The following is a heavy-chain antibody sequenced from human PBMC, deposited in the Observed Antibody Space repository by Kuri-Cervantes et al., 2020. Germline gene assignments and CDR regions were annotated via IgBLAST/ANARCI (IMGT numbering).Heavy chain of an antibody. J-gene: IGHJ6*02. Sequence: GESLKISCAASGFTFSSYWMHWVRQAPGKGLVWVSRINSDGSSTSYADSVKGRFTISRDNAKHTLYLQMNSLRAEDTAVYYCARKGGHELREPYYYGMDVWGQGTTVTVSS. D-gene: IGHD1-14*01. V-gene: IGHV3-74*01. CDR2: INSDGSST. CDR3: ARKGGHELREPYYYGMDV. CDR1: GFTFSSYW.